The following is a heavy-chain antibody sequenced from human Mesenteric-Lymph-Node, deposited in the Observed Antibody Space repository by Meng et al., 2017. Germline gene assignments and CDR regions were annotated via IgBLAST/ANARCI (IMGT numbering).Heavy chain of an antibody. CDR1: GSSISSNYY. CDR2: IYHSGST. V-gene: IGHV4-38-2*01. Sequence: SETLSLTCAVSGSSISSNYYWGWIRQPPGKGLEWIGSIYHSGSTYYNPSLKSRLTISIDTSKNQFSLMLTSVTAADTAVYYCARSDGDYVLDYWGQGTLVTVSS. CDR3: ARSDGDYVLDY. J-gene: IGHJ4*02. D-gene: IGHD4-17*01.